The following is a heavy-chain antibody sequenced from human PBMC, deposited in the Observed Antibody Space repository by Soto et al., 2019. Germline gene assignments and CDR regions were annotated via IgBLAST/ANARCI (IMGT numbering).Heavy chain of an antibody. CDR2: INHSGST. CDR1: GGSFSGYY. CDR3: ARRKGGIHFYYYGMDV. J-gene: IGHJ6*02. V-gene: IGHV4-34*01. D-gene: IGHD1-20*01. Sequence: EPLSLTCAVYGGSFSGYYWSWIRQPPGKGLEWIGEINHSGSTNYNPSLKSRVTISVDTSKNQFSLKLSSVTAADTAVYYCARRKGGIHFYYYGMDVSGHGTMVTVSS.